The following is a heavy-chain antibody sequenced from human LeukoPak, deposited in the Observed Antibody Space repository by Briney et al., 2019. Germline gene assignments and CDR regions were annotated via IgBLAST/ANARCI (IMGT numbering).Heavy chain of an antibody. D-gene: IGHD6-13*01. CDR2: IIPMFGTA. CDR1: GGTFSSYE. Sequence: GASVKVSCKASGGTFSSYEISWVRQAPGQGLEWMGGIIPMFGTAKYAQKFQGRVTITADKSTSTAYMELSSLRSEDTAVYYCARTYSSSYGPYYYYYMDVWGKGTTVTISS. V-gene: IGHV1-69*06. J-gene: IGHJ6*03. CDR3: ARTYSSSYGPYYYYYMDV.